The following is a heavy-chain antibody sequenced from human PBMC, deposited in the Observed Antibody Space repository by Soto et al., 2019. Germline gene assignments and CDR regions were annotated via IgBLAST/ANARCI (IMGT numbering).Heavy chain of an antibody. D-gene: IGHD6-19*01. Sequence: SVKVSCKASGGTFSSYAISWVRQAPGQGLEWMGGIIPIFGTANYAQKFQGRVTLTADESTSTAYMELSSLRSEDTAVYYCARDRGDLMVVAGYFDYWGQGTLVTVSS. CDR1: GGTFSSYA. CDR2: IIPIFGTA. V-gene: IGHV1-69*13. CDR3: ARDRGDLMVVAGYFDY. J-gene: IGHJ4*02.